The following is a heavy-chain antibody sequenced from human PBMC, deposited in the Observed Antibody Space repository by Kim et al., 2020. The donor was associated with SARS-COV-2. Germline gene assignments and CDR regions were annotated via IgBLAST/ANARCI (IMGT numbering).Heavy chain of an antibody. CDR1: GGSISNYY. CDR2: VFYSGTT. V-gene: IGHV4-59*01. J-gene: IGHJ2*01. D-gene: IGHD7-27*01. CDR3: ARSSWGTDCYFTI. Sequence: SETLSLTCTVSGGSISNYYWSWIRQPPGNGLEWIGYVFYSGTTNYNPSLKSRATISLNTSKNQFSLKLSSVTAADTAVYYCARSSWGTDCYFTIWVRGTL.